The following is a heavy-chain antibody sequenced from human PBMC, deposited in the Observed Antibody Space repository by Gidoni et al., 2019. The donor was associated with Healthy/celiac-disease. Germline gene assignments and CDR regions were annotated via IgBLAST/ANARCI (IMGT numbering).Heavy chain of an antibody. D-gene: IGHD2-15*01. V-gene: IGHV3-15*01. CDR2: IKSKTDGGTT. CDR1: GFTFSNAW. Sequence: EVQLVESGGGLVKPGGSLRLSCAASGFTFSNAWMSWVRQAPGKGLEWVGRIKSKTDGGTTDYAAPVKGRFTISRDDSKNTLYLQMNSLKTEDTAVYYCTPYSTHCSGGSCYSGQGYWGQGTLVTVSS. J-gene: IGHJ4*02. CDR3: TPYSTHCSGGSCYSGQGY.